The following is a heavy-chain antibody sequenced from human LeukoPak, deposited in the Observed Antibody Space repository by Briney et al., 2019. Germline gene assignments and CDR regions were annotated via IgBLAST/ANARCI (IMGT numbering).Heavy chain of an antibody. CDR3: ARAPYSSSWYFDY. CDR2: IYSGGST. D-gene: IGHD6-13*01. J-gene: IGHJ4*02. V-gene: IGHV3-66*01. CDR1: GFTVSSSY. Sequence: GGSLRLSCAASGFTVSSSYMTWVRQAPGKGLEWVSVIYSGGSTHYAGSVKGRFTISRDNSKNTVYLQMNSLRAEDTAVYQCARAPYSSSWYFDYWGQGTLVTVSS.